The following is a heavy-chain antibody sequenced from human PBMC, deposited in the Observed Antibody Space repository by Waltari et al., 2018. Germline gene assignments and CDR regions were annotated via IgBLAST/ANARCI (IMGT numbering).Heavy chain of an antibody. CDR1: GGTFSSYA. J-gene: IGHJ3*02. CDR3: ARDGVGVTGFGAFDI. CDR2: IIPIFGTA. V-gene: IGHV1-69*13. D-gene: IGHD1-26*01. Sequence: QVQLVQSGAEVTKPGSSVQVSCKASGGTFSSYAIRWVRHAPRPGLEWMGRIIPIFGTANYEQKFQGRVTITADKSTSTAYMELSSLRAEDTAVYYCARDGVGVTGFGAFDIWGQGTMVTVSS.